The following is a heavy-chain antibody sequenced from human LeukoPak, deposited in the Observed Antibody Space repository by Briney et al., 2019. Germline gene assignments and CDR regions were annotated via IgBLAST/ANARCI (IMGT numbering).Heavy chain of an antibody. CDR2: INWNGATI. D-gene: IGHD3-16*01. V-gene: IGHV3-20*04. Sequence: PGGSLRLSCAASGFTFDNYGMSWVRQAPGKGLEWVSAINWNGATIGYADSVKGRFTISRDNAKNSLYLQMHSLRAEDTALYYCARKKFRGGLDYWGQGTLVTVSS. J-gene: IGHJ4*02. CDR3: ARKKFRGGLDY. CDR1: GFTFDNYG.